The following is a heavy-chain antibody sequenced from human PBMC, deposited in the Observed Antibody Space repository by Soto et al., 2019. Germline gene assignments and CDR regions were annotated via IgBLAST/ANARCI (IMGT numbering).Heavy chain of an antibody. J-gene: IGHJ6*02. Sequence: QVQLVQSGDEVRKPGSSVKVSCKASGYIFVNYGIAWVRQAPGQGLGWMGWISPYSGNTHYASKVQGRLTMXTXTXXSTAYMDLGSLTPDDTAVYYVAEVDNYVTPTPQDVWGQGTTVTVSS. V-gene: IGHV1-18*01. CDR1: GYIFVNYG. CDR2: ISPYSGNT. CDR3: AEVDNYVTPTPQDV. D-gene: IGHD3-16*01.